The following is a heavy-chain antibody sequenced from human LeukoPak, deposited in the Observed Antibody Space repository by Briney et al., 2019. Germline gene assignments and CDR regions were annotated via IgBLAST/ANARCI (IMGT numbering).Heavy chain of an antibody. V-gene: IGHV5-51*01. Sequence: GESLKISCKGSGYSFSTYWIGWVRQLPGKGLEWVGITYPGDSDTTYSPSFQGHVTISADMSINTAYLQWRSLKASDTALYYCARHTFDYGDDYFFDYWGQGTLVTVSS. CDR2: TYPGDSDT. CDR3: ARHTFDYGDDYFFDY. D-gene: IGHD4-17*01. J-gene: IGHJ4*02. CDR1: GYSFSTYW.